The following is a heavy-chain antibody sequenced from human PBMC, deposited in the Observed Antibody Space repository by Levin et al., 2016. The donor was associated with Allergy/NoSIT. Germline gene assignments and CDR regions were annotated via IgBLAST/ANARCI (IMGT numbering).Heavy chain of an antibody. V-gene: IGHV1-24*01. CDR2: FDPEDGET. CDR3: ATEGDTMVRGVILDY. Sequence: ASVKVSCKASGYTFTSYGISWVRQAPGKGLEWMGGFDPEDGETIYAQKFQGRVTMTEDTSTDTAYMELSSLRSEDTAVYYCATEGDTMVRGVILDYWGQGTLVTVSS. D-gene: IGHD3-10*01. J-gene: IGHJ4*02. CDR1: GYTFTSYG.